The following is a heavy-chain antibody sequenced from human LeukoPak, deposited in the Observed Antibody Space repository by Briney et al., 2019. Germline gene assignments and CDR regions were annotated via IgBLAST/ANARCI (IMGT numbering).Heavy chain of an antibody. CDR3: ARPYRYYDSSGYYYA. CDR2: INHSGST. V-gene: IGHV4-34*01. D-gene: IGHD3-22*01. Sequence: SETLSLTCAVYGGSFSGYYWSWIRQPPGKGLEWIGEINHSGSTNYNPSLKSRVTISVDTSKNQFSLKLSSVTAADTAVYYCARPYRYYDSSGYYYAWGQGTLVTVSS. J-gene: IGHJ4*02. CDR1: GGSFSGYY.